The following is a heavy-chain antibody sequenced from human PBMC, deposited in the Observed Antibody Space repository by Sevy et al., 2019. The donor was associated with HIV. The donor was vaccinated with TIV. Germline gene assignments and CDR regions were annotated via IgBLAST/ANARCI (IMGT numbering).Heavy chain of an antibody. Sequence: ETLSLTCTVSGGSITSLYWNWIRQPPGKGLEWIANIYYNGHINYNPSLKSRVTLSLDTSKNQFSLRLSSVTAADTAMYYCAGENARGRGYSWGQGTLVTVSS. D-gene: IGHD2-21*01. CDR3: AGENARGRGYS. CDR2: IYYNGHI. J-gene: IGHJ4*02. CDR1: GGSITSLY. V-gene: IGHV4-59*08.